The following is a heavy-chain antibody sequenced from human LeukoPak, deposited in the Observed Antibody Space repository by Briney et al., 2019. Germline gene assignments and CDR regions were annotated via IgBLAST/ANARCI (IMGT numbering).Heavy chain of an antibody. D-gene: IGHD2-8*02. V-gene: IGHV3-21*01. Sequence: NPGGSLRLSCAASGFTFSGYTMNWVRQAPGKGLEWVSSISSSSSHIYYADSVKGRFTISRDNAKNSLYLQMNSLRAEDTAVYYCARVVPGTGFFYWGQGTLVTVSS. CDR2: ISSSSSHI. J-gene: IGHJ4*02. CDR3: ARVVPGTGFFY. CDR1: GFTFSGYT.